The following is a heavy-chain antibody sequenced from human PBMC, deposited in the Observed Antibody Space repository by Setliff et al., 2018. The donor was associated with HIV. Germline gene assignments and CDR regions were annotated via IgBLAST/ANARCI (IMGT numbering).Heavy chain of an antibody. V-gene: IGHV3-30*07. CDR1: GFTFSTYA. CDR3: AKPLTQWGVSPYHYAVDV. Sequence: GGSLRLSCAASGFTFSTYAMHWVRQAPGKGLEWVAVMSYDGNNKYYADSVKGRFTISRDNSKNTLYLQMNSLRAEDTAVYYCAKPLTQWGVSPYHYAVDVWGQGTTVTVSS. D-gene: IGHD1-26*01. J-gene: IGHJ6*02. CDR2: MSYDGNNK.